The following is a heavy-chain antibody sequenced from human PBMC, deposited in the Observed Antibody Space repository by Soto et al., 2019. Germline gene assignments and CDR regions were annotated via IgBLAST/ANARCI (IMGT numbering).Heavy chain of an antibody. CDR1: GFIVSSNY. CDR2: IYTSGST. D-gene: IGHD3-10*01. J-gene: IGHJ3*01. V-gene: IGHV3-66*01. CDR3: ARGDGALDV. Sequence: EVQLVESGGGLVEPGGSLRLSCAASGFIVSSNYMSWVRQAPGKGLEWVSVIYTSGSTYYADSVKGRFTISRDNSKNIVYLQMNSLRAEDTAVYYCARGDGALDVWGQGTLVTVS.